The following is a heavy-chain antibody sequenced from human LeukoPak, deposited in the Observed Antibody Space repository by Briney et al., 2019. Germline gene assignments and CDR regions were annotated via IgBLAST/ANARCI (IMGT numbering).Heavy chain of an antibody. CDR2: ISYDGSNK. CDR3: ARPAGGPDY. J-gene: IGHJ4*02. Sequence: PGGSLRLSCAASGFTFSSYAMHWVRKAPGKGLEWVAVISYDGSNKYYADSVKGRFTISRDNSKNTLYLQMNSLRAEDTAVYYCARPAGGPDYWGQGTLVTVSS. V-gene: IGHV3-30-3*01. CDR1: GFTFSSYA.